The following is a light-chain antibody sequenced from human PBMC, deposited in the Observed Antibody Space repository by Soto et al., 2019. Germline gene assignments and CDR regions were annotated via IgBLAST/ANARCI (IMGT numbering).Light chain of an antibody. CDR1: QSISSE. Sequence: EIVMTQSPATLSVSPGERATLSCRASQSISSELAWYQQKPGQTPRLLIYGASTRPTGVPARFTGSGSGSDFTLTISGLQSEDFAVYYCQQGHNWPLTFGQGTRLEI. CDR3: QQGHNWPLT. CDR2: GAS. V-gene: IGKV3-15*01. J-gene: IGKJ2*01.